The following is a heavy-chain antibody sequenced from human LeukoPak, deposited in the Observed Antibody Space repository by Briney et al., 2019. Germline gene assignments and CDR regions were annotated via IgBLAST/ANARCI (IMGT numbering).Heavy chain of an antibody. J-gene: IGHJ6*04. Sequence: SETLSLTCAVYGGSFSGYYWSWIRQPPGKGLEWIGEIYHRGSANYNPSLKSRVSISVDTSKNQFSLKLSSVTAADTAVYYCASLYGSGSYHSYYYGMDVWGKGTTVTVSS. CDR3: ASLYGSGSYHSYYYGMDV. V-gene: IGHV4-34*01. CDR2: IYHRGSA. CDR1: GGSFSGYY. D-gene: IGHD3-10*01.